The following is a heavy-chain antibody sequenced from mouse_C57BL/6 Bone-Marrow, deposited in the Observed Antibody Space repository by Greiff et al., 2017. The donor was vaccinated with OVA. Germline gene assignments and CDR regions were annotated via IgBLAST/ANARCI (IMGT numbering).Heavy chain of an antibody. D-gene: IGHD2-3*01. CDR1: GYAFSSSW. V-gene: IGHV1-82*01. CDR3: ARSYDGYYFY. J-gene: IGHJ2*01. CDR2: IYPGDGDT. Sequence: QVQLQQSGPELVKPGASVKISCKASGYAFSSSWMNWVKQRPGKGLEWIGRIYPGDGDTNYNGKFKGKATLTADKSSSPAYMQLSSLTSEDSAVYFCARSYDGYYFYWGQGTTLTVSS.